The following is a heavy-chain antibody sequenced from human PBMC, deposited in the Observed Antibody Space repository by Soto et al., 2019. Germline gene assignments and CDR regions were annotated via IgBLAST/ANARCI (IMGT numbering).Heavy chain of an antibody. CDR2: ISAYNGNT. D-gene: IGHD3-22*01. J-gene: IGHJ3*02. V-gene: IGHV1-18*01. Sequence: QVQLVQSGAEVKKPGASVKVSCKASGYTFTSYGISWVRQAPGQGLEWMGWISAYNGNTNYAQKLQGRVTMTTDTSTSTAYMELSSLRSDDTAVYYCAREGHTYYYDSSGRGHAFDIWGQGTMVTVSS. CDR1: GYTFTSYG. CDR3: AREGHTYYYDSSGRGHAFDI.